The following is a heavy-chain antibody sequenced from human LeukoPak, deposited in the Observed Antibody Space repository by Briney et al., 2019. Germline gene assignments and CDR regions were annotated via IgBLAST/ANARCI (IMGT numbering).Heavy chain of an antibody. Sequence: ASVKVSCKASRYTFTNYEINWVRQATGQGLEWMGWMNSNSGNAGYAQKFQGRVTMTRDTSISTAYMELSSLRSEDTAVYYCARGSSGWYWGPDYWGRGTLVTVSS. J-gene: IGHJ4*02. CDR2: MNSNSGNA. D-gene: IGHD6-19*01. CDR1: RYTFTNYE. CDR3: ARGSSGWYWGPDY. V-gene: IGHV1-8*01.